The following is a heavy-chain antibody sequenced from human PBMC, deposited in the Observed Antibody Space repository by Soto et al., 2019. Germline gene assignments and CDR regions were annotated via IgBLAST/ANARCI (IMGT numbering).Heavy chain of an antibody. CDR1: GFTFSRYA. V-gene: IGHV3-30-3*01. D-gene: IGHD3-3*01. CDR2: ISYDGSNK. Sequence: QVQLVESGGGVVQPGRSLRLYCAASGFTFSRYAMHWVRQAPGKGLEWVAVISYDGSNKNHADTVKGRFTISRDNSKNTLYLQMNSLRAEDTAVYYCARGYDFWSGYYYPYGMDVWGQGTTVTVSS. CDR3: ARGYDFWSGYYYPYGMDV. J-gene: IGHJ6*02.